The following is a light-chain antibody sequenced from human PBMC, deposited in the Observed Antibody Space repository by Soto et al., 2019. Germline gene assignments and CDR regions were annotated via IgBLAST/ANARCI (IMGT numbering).Light chain of an antibody. CDR3: AAWDDSLSGWV. CDR1: RSNIGNNY. CDR2: MNN. V-gene: IGLV1-47*01. Sequence: QSVLTQPPSASGTPGQRVTISCSGSRSNIGNNYVYWYQHLPGKAPKLLIYMNNQRPSGVPDRFSGSKSGTSASLAISGLQSEDEADYYCAAWDDSLSGWVLGGGTQLTVL. J-gene: IGLJ3*02.